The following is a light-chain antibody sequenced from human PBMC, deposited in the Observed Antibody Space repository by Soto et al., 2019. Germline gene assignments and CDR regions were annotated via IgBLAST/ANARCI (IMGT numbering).Light chain of an antibody. J-gene: IGLJ2*01. CDR3: SSCTSSSDVV. V-gene: IGLV2-14*01. CDR1: SSDVGGYNY. Sequence: QSVLTQPASVSGSPGQSITISCTGTSSDVGGYNYVSWYQQHPGKAPKLMIYDVSNRPSGVSNRFSGSKSGNTASLTISGLQAEDEADYYCSSCTSSSDVVFGGGTKLTVL. CDR2: DVS.